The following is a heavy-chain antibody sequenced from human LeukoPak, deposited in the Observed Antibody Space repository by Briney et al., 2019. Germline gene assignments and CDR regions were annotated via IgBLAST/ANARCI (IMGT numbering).Heavy chain of an antibody. CDR3: ARELTTVRPPDNWFDP. Sequence: SQTLSLTCTVSGASISSGGYYWSWIRQHPGKGLEWIGYIYYSGSTYYNPSLKSRVTISVDTSKNQFSLKLSSVAAADTAVYYCARELTTVRPPDNWFDPWGQGTLVTVSS. D-gene: IGHD4-17*01. CDR2: IYYSGST. V-gene: IGHV4-31*03. J-gene: IGHJ5*02. CDR1: GASISSGGYY.